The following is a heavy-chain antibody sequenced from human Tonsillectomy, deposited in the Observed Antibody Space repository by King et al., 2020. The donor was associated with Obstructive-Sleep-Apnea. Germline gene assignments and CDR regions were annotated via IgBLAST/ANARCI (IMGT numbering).Heavy chain of an antibody. J-gene: IGHJ4*02. CDR1: GGSISSYY. V-gene: IGHV4-59*01. CDR2: IYYSGST. D-gene: IGHD3-22*01. CDR3: ARDSSAFDY. Sequence: VPLQESGPGLVKPSETLSLTCTVSGGSISSYYWSWLRQPPGKGLEWIGYIYYSGSTNYNPSLKSRVTISVDTSKNQFSLKLSSVTAADTAVYYCARDSSAFDYWGQGTLVTVSS.